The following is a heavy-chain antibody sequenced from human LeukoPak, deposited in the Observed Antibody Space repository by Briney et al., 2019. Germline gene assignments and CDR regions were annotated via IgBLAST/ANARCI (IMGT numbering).Heavy chain of an antibody. Sequence: PSETLSLTCTVSGGSISSYYWSWIRQPPGKGLEWIGYIYYSGSTNYNPSLKSRVTISVDTSKNQFSLKLSSVTAADTAMYYCARDYYDSSGYYPGAFDIWGQGTMVTVSS. V-gene: IGHV4-59*01. D-gene: IGHD3-22*01. J-gene: IGHJ3*02. CDR2: IYYSGST. CDR3: ARDYYDSSGYYPGAFDI. CDR1: GGSISSYY.